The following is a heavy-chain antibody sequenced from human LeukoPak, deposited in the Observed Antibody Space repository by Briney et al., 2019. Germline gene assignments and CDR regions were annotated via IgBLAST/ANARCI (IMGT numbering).Heavy chain of an antibody. D-gene: IGHD6-6*01. CDR1: GFTFTSSA. Sequence: SVKVSCKASGFTFTSSAMQWVRQARGQRLEWIGWIVVGSGNTNYAQKFQERVTITRDMSTSTAYMELSSLRSEDTAVYYCARGSIATTTGITWGQGTLVTVSS. J-gene: IGHJ5*02. CDR3: ARGSIATTTGIT. CDR2: IVVGSGNT. V-gene: IGHV1-58*02.